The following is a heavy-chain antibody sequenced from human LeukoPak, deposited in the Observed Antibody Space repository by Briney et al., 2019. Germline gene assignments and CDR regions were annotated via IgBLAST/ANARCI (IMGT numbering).Heavy chain of an antibody. V-gene: IGHV1-46*01. CDR1: GYTFTSYY. CDR3: ARDSIFLEKPHYYGSGSPNLYFDY. CDR2: INPSGGST. D-gene: IGHD3-10*01. J-gene: IGHJ4*02. Sequence: ASVKVSCKASGYTFTSYYMHWLRQAPGQGLEWRGIINPSGGSTIYAHKFQVRVTMTRDTSTCTVYMELSSMRSEDTGVYYCARDSIFLEKPHYYGSGSPNLYFDYWGQGTLVTVSS.